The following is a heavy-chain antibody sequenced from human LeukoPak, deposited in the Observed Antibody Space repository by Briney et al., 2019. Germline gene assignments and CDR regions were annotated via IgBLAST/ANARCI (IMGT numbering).Heavy chain of an antibody. J-gene: IGHJ4*02. CDR2: INTDGSEI. CDR3: VRGIDY. V-gene: IGHV3-7*03. CDR1: GFAFSSYW. Sequence: GGSLRLSCAASGFAFSSYWMSWVRQAPVKGLEWVANINTDGSEIYYVDSVKGRFTISGDNAKNSLYLQMSSLSGEDTAIYYCVRGIDYWGQGTLVTVSP.